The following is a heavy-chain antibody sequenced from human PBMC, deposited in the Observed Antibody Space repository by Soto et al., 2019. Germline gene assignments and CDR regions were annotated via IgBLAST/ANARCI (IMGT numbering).Heavy chain of an antibody. Sequence: QVQLQESGPGLVKPSDTLSLTCAVSGYSISSSNWWGWIRQPPGKGLEWIGYIYYSGTTYYNPSPMVLAASSREGYIHTVRSTMACGRAAAPAVFYWARRVLLGLYGCGGRGT. CDR1: GYSISSSNW. V-gene: IGHV4-28*01. J-gene: IGHJ1*01. D-gene: IGHD2-8*02. CDR3: ARRVLLGLYGC. CDR2: IYYSGTT.